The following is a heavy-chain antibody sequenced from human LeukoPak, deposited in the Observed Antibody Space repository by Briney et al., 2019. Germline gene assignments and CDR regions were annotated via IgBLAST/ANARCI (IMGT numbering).Heavy chain of an antibody. V-gene: IGHV3-30*02. CDR3: AKAAGYSYGYYYYYYMDV. CDR1: GFVFDDYD. CDR2: IRSDGYHT. D-gene: IGHD5-18*01. Sequence: PGGSLRLSCGASGFVFDDYDMHWVRQAPGKGLEWVAFIRSDGYHTYYTDSVKGRFIITRDNSKNTLYLQMNSLRAEDTAVYYCAKAAGYSYGYYYYYYMDVWGKGTTVTISS. J-gene: IGHJ6*03.